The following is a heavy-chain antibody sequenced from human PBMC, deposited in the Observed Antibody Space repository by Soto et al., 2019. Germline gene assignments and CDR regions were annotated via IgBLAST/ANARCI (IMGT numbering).Heavy chain of an antibody. J-gene: IGHJ5*02. CDR3: ARGWKHSYARRWFDP. D-gene: IGHD3-16*01. CDR1: GGSFSGYY. V-gene: IGHV4-34*01. CDR2: INHSGST. Sequence: SETLSLTCAVYGGSFSGYYWSWIRQPPGKGLEWIGEINHSGSTNYNPSLKSRVTISVDTSKNQFSLKLSSVTAADTAVYYCARGWKHSYARRWFDPWGQGTLVTVSS.